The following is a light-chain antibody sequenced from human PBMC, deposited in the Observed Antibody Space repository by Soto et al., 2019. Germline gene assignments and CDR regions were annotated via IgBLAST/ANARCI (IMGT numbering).Light chain of an antibody. J-gene: IGKJ1*01. V-gene: IGKV1-6*01. CDR1: QDIRND. CDR2: AAS. CDR3: AQDYIFPRT. Sequence: AIQMTQSPSSLSASVGDTVTIACRASQDIRNDLGWYQQKPGKAPKLLIYAASNLQTGVPSRFSGSGSGTGFTLVIDRLQPDDFATYYCAQDYIFPRTFGQGTKVDIK.